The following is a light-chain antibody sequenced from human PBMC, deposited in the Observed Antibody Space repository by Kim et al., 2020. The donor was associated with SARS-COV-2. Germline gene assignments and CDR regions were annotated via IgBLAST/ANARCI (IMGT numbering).Light chain of an antibody. CDR1: SV. J-gene: IGLJ3*02. Sequence: QSALTQPASVSGSPGQSITIPCTGTSVVSWYQQHPGEAPKLIIYEGTKRPSGVSSRFSGSQSGDTPSLTISGLQAEDEADYYCCSYAGTSFGRGTQL. V-gene: IGLV2-23*01. CDR2: EGT. CDR3: CSYAGTS.